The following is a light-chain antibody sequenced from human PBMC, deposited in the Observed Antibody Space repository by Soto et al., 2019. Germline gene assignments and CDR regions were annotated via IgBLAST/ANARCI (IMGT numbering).Light chain of an antibody. CDR2: DAS. CDR3: QQSYSTPPGT. CDR1: QSISNY. V-gene: IGKV1-39*01. Sequence: DIQMTQSPSSLSASVGDRVTITCRASQSISNYLNWYQQKPGKAPNLLIYDASSLQSGVPSRFSGSGSGTDFTLTISSLQPEDFATYYCQQSYSTPPGTVGQGTKVDSK. J-gene: IGKJ2*01.